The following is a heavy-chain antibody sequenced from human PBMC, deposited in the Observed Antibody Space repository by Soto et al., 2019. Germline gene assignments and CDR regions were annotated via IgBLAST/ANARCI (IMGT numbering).Heavy chain of an antibody. CDR3: AKGPPVGANSWYFDP. CDR1: GFTFSNYG. Sequence: EVQLLESGGGLIQPGGSLRLFCAASGFTFSNYGMTWVRQAPGKGLEWVSVISGSGGSKYYADSVKGRFTISRDNSGNTLDLQMNSLRAEDTALYYCAKGPPVGANSWYFDPWGQGTLVTVSS. V-gene: IGHV3-23*01. CDR2: ISGSGGSK. J-gene: IGHJ5*02. D-gene: IGHD1-26*01.